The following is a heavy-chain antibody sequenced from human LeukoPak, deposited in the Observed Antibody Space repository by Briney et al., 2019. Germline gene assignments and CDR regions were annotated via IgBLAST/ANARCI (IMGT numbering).Heavy chain of an antibody. J-gene: IGHJ4*02. CDR3: ARGFGIWYFGGYYFDY. CDR2: IYYSGST. V-gene: IGHV4-59*01. D-gene: IGHD3-16*01. CDR1: GGSISSYY. Sequence: SETLSLTCTVSGGSISSYYWSWIRQPPAQGLEWIGYIYYSGSTNYNPSLKSRVTISVDTSKNQFSLKLSSVTAADTAVYYCARGFGIWYFGGYYFDYWGQGTLVTVSS.